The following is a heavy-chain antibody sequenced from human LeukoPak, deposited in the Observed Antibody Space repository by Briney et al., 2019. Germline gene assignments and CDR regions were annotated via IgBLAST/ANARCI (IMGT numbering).Heavy chain of an antibody. CDR3: ARDGIQLWWTDAFDI. Sequence: GASVKVSCKASGYTFTSYGTSWVRQAPGQGLEWMGWISAYNGNTNYAQKLQGRVTMTTDTSTSTAYMELRSLRSDDTAVYYCARDGIQLWWTDAFDIWGQGTMVTVSS. D-gene: IGHD5-18*01. V-gene: IGHV1-18*01. CDR2: ISAYNGNT. CDR1: GYTFTSYG. J-gene: IGHJ3*02.